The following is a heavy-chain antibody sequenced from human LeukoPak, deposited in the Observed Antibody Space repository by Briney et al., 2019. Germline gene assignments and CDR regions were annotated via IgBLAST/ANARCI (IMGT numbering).Heavy chain of an antibody. CDR3: ATTKQARRYFDY. CDR2: INPSGGNT. V-gene: IGHV3-23*01. D-gene: IGHD1-1*01. Sequence: GGSLRLSCAGSGFTFSSNSLSWVRQAPGKGLEWVSAINPSGGNTYYADSVRGRFTISRDNSKNTLYLQMNTLRAEDTAVYYCATTKQARRYFDYWGQGTLSPSPQ. J-gene: IGHJ4*02. CDR1: GFTFSSNS.